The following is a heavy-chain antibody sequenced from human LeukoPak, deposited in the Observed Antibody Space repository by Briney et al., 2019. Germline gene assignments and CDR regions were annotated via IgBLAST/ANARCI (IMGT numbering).Heavy chain of an antibody. J-gene: IGHJ3*02. CDR3: ASAVFGVVIGDAFDI. D-gene: IGHD3-3*01. V-gene: IGHV1-2*02. Sequence: ASVKVSCKVSGYTSPFYGITWVRQAPGQGLEWMGWINPNSGGTNYAQKFQGRVTMTRDTSISTAYMELSRLRSDDTAVYYCASAVFGVVIGDAFDIWGQGTMVTVSS. CDR1: GYTSPFYG. CDR2: INPNSGGT.